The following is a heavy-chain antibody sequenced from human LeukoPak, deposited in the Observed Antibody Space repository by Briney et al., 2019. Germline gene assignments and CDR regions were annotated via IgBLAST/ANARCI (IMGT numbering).Heavy chain of an antibody. V-gene: IGHV4-59*01. CDR3: ASGSSWLFDY. J-gene: IGHJ4*02. CDR1: GVSISRYY. Sequence: SETLSLTCTGSGVSISRYYWSWIRPPPGKGLEWIGYIYYRGSPNYNPSLKSRVTISVDTSKNQFSLKLSSVTAADTAVYYCASGSSWLFDYWGQGTLVTVSS. D-gene: IGHD6-13*01. CDR2: IYYRGSP.